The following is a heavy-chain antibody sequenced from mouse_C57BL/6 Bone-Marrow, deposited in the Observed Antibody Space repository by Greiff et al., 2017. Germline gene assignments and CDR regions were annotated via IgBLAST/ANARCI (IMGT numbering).Heavy chain of an antibody. CDR2: IYPGNGDT. V-gene: IGHV1-12*01. CDR1: GYTFTSYN. D-gene: IGHD1-1*01. CDR3: ARDAYYYGSSYPQVGYFDV. Sequence: LQQSGAELVRPGASVKMSCKASGYTFTSYNMHWVKQTPRQGLEWIGAIYPGNGDTSYNQKFKGKATLTVDKSSSTAYMQLSSLTSEDSAVYFCARDAYYYGSSYPQVGYFDVWGTGTTVTVSS. J-gene: IGHJ1*03.